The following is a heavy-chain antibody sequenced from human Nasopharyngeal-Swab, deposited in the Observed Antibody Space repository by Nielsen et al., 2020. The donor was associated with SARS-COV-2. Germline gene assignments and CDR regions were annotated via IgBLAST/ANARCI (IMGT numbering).Heavy chain of an antibody. Sequence: GASLKISCAASGFTFSSYGMHWVRQAPGKGLEWVAVIWYDGSNKYYADSVKGRFTISRDNSKNTLYLQMNSLRAEDTAVYCCARDRGGSWYDHYYYYGMDVWGQGTTVTVSS. V-gene: IGHV3-33*01. D-gene: IGHD6-13*01. CDR1: GFTFSSYG. J-gene: IGHJ6*02. CDR3: ARDRGGSWYDHYYYYGMDV. CDR2: IWYDGSNK.